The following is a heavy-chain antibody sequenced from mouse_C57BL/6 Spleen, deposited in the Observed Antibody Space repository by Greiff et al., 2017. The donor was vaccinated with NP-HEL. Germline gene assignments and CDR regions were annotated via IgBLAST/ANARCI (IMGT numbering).Heavy chain of an antibody. CDR1: GYTFTSYW. J-gene: IGHJ4*01. CDR3: ARERAMDY. Sequence: VQLQQPGAELVKSGASVKLFCKASGYTFTSYWMHWVKHRPGRGLEWIGRIDPKSGGTKYNEKFKSKATLTVDKPSSTAYMQLSSLTSEDSAVYYCARERAMDYWGQGTSVTVSS. V-gene: IGHV1-72*01. CDR2: IDPKSGGT.